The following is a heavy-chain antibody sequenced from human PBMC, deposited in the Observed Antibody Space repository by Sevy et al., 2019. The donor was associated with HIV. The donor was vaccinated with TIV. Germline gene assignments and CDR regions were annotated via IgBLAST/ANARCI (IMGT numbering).Heavy chain of an antibody. D-gene: IGHD2-21*02. CDR3: ARGGGNSEWGYYFDF. CDR1: GGSISSGTYY. CDR2: IYYGGTS. Sequence: SETMSLTCTVSGGSISSGTYYWGWIRQPPGKGLEWIGNIYYGGTSYYNPSLKSRVTLSVDKSKNQFSLNLRSVTAADTAVFYCARGGGNSEWGYYFDFWGQGTLVTVSS. V-gene: IGHV4-39*01. J-gene: IGHJ4*02.